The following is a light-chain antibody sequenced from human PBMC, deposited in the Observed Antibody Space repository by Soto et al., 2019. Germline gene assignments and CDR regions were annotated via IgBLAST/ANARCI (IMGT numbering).Light chain of an antibody. CDR1: MRDVGAYNL. J-gene: IGLJ1*01. CDR2: EVS. CDR3: SSYTSSSSFYV. V-gene: IGLV2-14*01. Sequence: QSALTQPASVSGSAGQSITISCSGTMRDVGAYNLVSWYQQHPGTAPKLIIYEVSNRPSGVSNRFSGSKSGNTASLTISGLQAEDEADYYCSSYTSSSSFYVFGTGTKLTVL.